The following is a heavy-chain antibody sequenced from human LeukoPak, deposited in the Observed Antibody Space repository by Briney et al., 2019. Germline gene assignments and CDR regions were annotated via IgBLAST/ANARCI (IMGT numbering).Heavy chain of an antibody. CDR3: ARGRRNIVVVPASFDY. Sequence: SETLSLTCAVYGGSFSGYYWSWIRQPPGKGLEWIGEINHSGSTNYNPSLKSRGTISVDTSKDQFSLKLSSVTAADTAVYYCARGRRNIVVVPASFDYWGQGTLVTVSS. V-gene: IGHV4-34*01. J-gene: IGHJ4*02. CDR1: GGSFSGYY. D-gene: IGHD2-2*01. CDR2: INHSGST.